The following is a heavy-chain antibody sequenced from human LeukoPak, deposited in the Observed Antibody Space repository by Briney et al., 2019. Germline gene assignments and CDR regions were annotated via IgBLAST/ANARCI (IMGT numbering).Heavy chain of an antibody. CDR3: AKGPLRGTAAAIDY. CDR1: GFTYNNYG. J-gene: IGHJ4*02. D-gene: IGHD2-2*01. CDR2: ISYDGRNI. V-gene: IGHV3-30*18. Sequence: QTGGSLRLSCAASGFTYNNYGTHWVRQAPGKGLEWVAVISYDGRNIHYPDSVKGRFTISRDISTDTLWLQMDSLRTEDTAVYYCAKGPLRGTAAAIDYWGQGTLVTVSS.